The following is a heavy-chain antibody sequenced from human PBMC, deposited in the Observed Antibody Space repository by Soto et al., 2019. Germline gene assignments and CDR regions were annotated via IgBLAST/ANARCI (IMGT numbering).Heavy chain of an antibody. CDR2: IYPGDSDT. CDR1: GYSFTSYW. D-gene: IGHD6-6*01. Sequence: PGESLKISCKGSGYSFTSYWIGWVRQMPGKGLEWMGIIYPGDSDTRYSPSFQGQVTISADKSISTAYLQWSSLKASDTAMYYCARAGIAARRGFYYYGIDVCGQGTPVTVYS. V-gene: IGHV5-51*01. CDR3: ARAGIAARRGFYYYGIDV. J-gene: IGHJ6*02.